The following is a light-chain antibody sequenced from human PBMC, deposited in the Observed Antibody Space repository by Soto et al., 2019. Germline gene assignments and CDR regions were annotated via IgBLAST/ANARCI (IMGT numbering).Light chain of an antibody. J-gene: IGLJ3*02. CDR3: SSYRRRSTPLV. V-gene: IGLV2-14*01. CDR1: SRDFGGYNY. CDR2: DVT. Sequence: QSVLTHPSSVSWSPGPWIAISCSVASRDFGGYNYVSWYQPHPGQAPKLMIYDVTNRPSGVSNRFSGSKSGNTASLTISGLQAEDEADYYCSSYRRRSTPLVLGGATQVTVL.